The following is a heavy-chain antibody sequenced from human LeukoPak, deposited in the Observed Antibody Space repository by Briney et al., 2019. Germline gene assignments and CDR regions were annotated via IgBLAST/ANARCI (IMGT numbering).Heavy chain of an antibody. D-gene: IGHD2-15*01. CDR2: ISSSGSYT. Sequence: GGSLRLSCAASGFTFSSYAMNWVRQAPGKGLEWVSSISSSGSYTYYTDSVKGRFTISRDNAMNSLFLQMNSLRAEDTAVYYCAREYCSGGSCYSEDYYYGMDVWGQGTTVTVSS. CDR1: GFTFSSYA. J-gene: IGHJ6*02. CDR3: AREYCSGGSCYSEDYYYGMDV. V-gene: IGHV3-21*01.